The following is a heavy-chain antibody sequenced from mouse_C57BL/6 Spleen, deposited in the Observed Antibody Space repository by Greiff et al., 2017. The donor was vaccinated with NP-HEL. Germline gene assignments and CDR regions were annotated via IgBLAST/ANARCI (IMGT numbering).Heavy chain of an antibody. CDR2: INPSTGGT. V-gene: IGHV1-42*01. D-gene: IGHD2-4*01. Sequence: EVQLQQSGPELVKPGASVKISCKASGYSFTGYYMNWVKQSPEKSLEWIGEINPSTGGTTYNQKFKAKATLTVDKSSSTAYMQLKSLTSEDSAVYYCARRKDDYDHYFDYWGQGTTLTVSS. CDR1: GYSFTGYY. J-gene: IGHJ2*01. CDR3: ARRKDDYDHYFDY.